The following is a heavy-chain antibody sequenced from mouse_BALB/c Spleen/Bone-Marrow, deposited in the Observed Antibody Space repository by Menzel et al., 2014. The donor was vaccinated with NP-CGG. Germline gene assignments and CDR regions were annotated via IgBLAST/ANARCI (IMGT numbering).Heavy chain of an antibody. CDR1: GYTFTSYW. CDR3: ARGDNSDY. CDR2: IAPGSVST. Sequence: DLVKPGASVKLSCKASGYTFTSYWINWIKQSPGQGLEWIGRIAPGSVSTYYNEMFKGKATLTVDTSSSTAYIQLCSLSSEDSAVYFCARGDNSDYWGQGTTLTVSS. J-gene: IGHJ2*01. V-gene: IGHV1S41*01.